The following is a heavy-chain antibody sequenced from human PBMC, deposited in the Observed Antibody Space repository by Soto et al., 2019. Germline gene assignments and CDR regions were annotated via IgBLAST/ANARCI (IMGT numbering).Heavy chain of an antibody. J-gene: IGHJ6*02. Sequence: QVRLVQSGAEVKKPGSSVKVSCEASGGTFSSYTFRWVRQAPGHGLEWMGGIVPMHRTANYAQKFQGRVSISPDESTNTVHMELSSLRPADTAVYYCARDCGNTACFDMAVWGPGTTVIVSS. D-gene: IGHD3-9*01. CDR1: GGTFSSYT. CDR3: ARDCGNTACFDMAV. CDR2: IVPMHRTA. V-gene: IGHV1-69*16.